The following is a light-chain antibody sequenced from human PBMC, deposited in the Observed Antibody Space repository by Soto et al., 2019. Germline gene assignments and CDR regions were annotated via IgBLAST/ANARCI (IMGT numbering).Light chain of an antibody. Sequence: QAVVTQRSSLSASPGASASLTCTLRSGINVGTYRIYWYQQKPGSPPQYLLRYKSDSDKQQGSGVPSRFSGSKDASANAGILLISGLQSEDEAYYYCMIWHSSAVVFGGGTKLTVL. CDR2: YKSDSDK. V-gene: IGLV5-45*02. CDR1: SGINVGTYR. J-gene: IGLJ2*01. CDR3: MIWHSSAVV.